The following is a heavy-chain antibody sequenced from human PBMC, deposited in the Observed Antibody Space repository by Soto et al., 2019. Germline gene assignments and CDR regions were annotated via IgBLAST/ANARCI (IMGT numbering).Heavy chain of an antibody. CDR2: IWYDGSNK. CDR3: ARGEYCSSTSCYAVEWGANFDY. V-gene: IGHV3-33*01. J-gene: IGHJ4*02. CDR1: GFTFSSYG. Sequence: QVQLVESGGGVVQPGRSLRLSCAASGFTFSSYGMHWVRQAPGKGLEWGAVIWYDGSNKYYADSVKGRFTISRDNSKNTLYLQMNSLRAEDTAVYYCARGEYCSSTSCYAVEWGANFDYWGQGTLVTVSS. D-gene: IGHD2-2*01.